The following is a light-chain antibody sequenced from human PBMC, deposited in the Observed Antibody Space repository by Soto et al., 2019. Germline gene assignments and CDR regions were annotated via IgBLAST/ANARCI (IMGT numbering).Light chain of an antibody. CDR1: SSDVGRYDR. Sequence: QSALTQPPSVSGSPGQSVTISCTGTSSDVGRYDRVSWYQQPPGTAPKLIIYEDRNRPSGVPDRFSGSKSGNTASLTISGLQAEDEADYHCSSFTSSETRVFGGGTKLTVL. CDR2: EDR. CDR3: SSFTSSETRV. J-gene: IGLJ3*02. V-gene: IGLV2-18*02.